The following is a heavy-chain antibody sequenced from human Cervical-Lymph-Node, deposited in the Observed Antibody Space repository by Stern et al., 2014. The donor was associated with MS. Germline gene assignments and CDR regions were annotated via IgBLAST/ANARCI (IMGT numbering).Heavy chain of an antibody. CDR1: GCNFSGSA. Sequence: EVQLVESGGRLVQPGGSLKLSCAASGCNFSGSAVHWVRQTSGKGLEWVGHIRSKANNYASWSAAWVGGSFIMARDDSENTVYLQMSTLKIEDPAVYYVNIILAQMPPSSRRFDFWGQGTLVPVSP. D-gene: IGHD6-6*01. V-gene: IGHV3-73*01. J-gene: IGHJ4*02. CDR3: NIILAQMPPSSRRFDF. CDR2: IRSKANNYAS.